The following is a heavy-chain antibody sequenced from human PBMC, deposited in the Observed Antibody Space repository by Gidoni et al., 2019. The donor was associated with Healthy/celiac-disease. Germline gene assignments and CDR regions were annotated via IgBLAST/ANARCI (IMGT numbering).Heavy chain of an antibody. D-gene: IGHD2-15*01. J-gene: IGHJ4*02. CDR3: ARDRGSVLDY. CDR2: IWDDGSNK. V-gene: IGHV3-33*01. CDR1: GFTFSSYG. Sequence: QVQLVESGGGVVQPGRSLRLSCAASGFTFSSYGMHWVRQAPGKGLEWVAVIWDDGSNKYYADSVKGRFTISRDNSKNTLYLQMNSLRAEDTAVYYCARDRGSVLDYWGQGTLVTVSS.